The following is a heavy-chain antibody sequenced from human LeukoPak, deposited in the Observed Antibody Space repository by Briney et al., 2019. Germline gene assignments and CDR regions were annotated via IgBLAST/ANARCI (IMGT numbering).Heavy chain of an antibody. CDR2: INPNSGGT. V-gene: IGHV1-2*02. CDR3: ARDTLHSYGYDY. D-gene: IGHD5-18*01. J-gene: IGHJ4*02. Sequence: GASVKVSCKASGYTFTGYYTHWVRQAPGQGLEWMGWINPNSGGTNYAQKFQGRVTTTRDTSISTAYMELSSLRSDDTALYYCARDTLHSYGYDYWGQGTLVTVSS. CDR1: GYTFTGYY.